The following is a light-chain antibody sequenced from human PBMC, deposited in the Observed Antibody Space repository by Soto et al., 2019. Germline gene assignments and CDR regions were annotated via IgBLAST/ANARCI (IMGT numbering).Light chain of an antibody. Sequence: EIVMTQSPATLSVSPGERATLSCRASQSVSSNLAWYQQKPGQAPRLLIYGASTRATGIPARFSGSGSGTEFTLTISSLQSEDFAVYYCQQYNNWPPGFTFGPGTKVYIK. V-gene: IGKV3-15*01. CDR2: GAS. CDR3: QQYNNWPPGFT. CDR1: QSVSSN. J-gene: IGKJ3*01.